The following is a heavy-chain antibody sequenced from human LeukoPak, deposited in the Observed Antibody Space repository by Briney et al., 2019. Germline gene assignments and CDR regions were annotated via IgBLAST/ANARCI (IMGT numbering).Heavy chain of an antibody. D-gene: IGHD3-10*01. J-gene: IGHJ4*02. CDR2: INHSGST. CDR1: GGSFSGYY. V-gene: IGHV4-34*01. Sequence: SETLSLTCAVYGGSFSGYYWSWIRQPPGKGPEWIGEINHSGSTNYNPSLKSRVTISVDTSKNQFSLKLSSVTAADTAVYYCARGQNGSGSYSFDYWGQGTLVTVSS. CDR3: ARGQNGSGSYSFDY.